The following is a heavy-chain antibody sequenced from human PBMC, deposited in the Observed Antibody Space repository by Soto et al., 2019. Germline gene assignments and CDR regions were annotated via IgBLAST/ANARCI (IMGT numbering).Heavy chain of an antibody. CDR1: GGTFSSYT. Sequence: ASVKVSCKDSGGTFSSYTISWVRQAPGQGLEWMGRIIPILAIANYAQKFQGRVTITADESTSTAYMELSSLRSEDTAVYYCARDHGGRYFDWHPGMDVWGQGTTVTVSS. J-gene: IGHJ6*02. CDR2: IIPILAIA. D-gene: IGHD3-9*01. V-gene: IGHV1-69*04. CDR3: ARDHGGRYFDWHPGMDV.